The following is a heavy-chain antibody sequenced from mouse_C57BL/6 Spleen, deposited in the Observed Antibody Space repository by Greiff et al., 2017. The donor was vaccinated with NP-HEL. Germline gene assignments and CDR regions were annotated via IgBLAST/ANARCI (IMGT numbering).Heavy chain of an antibody. V-gene: IGHV5-4*01. CDR3: ARDSDGYYGAMDY. J-gene: IGHJ4*01. D-gene: IGHD2-3*01. CDR2: ISDGGSYT. Sequence: EVQRVESGGGLVKPGGSLKLSCAASGFTFSSYAMSWVRQTPEKRLEWVATISDGGSYTYYPDNVKGRFTISRDNAKNNLYLQMSHLKSEDTAMYYCARDSDGYYGAMDYWGQGTSVTVSS. CDR1: GFTFSSYA.